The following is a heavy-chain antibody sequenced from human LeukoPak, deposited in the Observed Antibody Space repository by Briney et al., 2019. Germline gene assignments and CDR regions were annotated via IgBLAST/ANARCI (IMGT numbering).Heavy chain of an antibody. V-gene: IGHV1-69*01. D-gene: IGHD3-22*01. CDR3: ARDYYDSSGYLYYFDY. Sequence: GSSVKVSCKASGGTFSSYAISWVRQAPGQGLEWMGGIIPIFGTANYAQKFQGRVTITADESTSTAYMELSRLRSDDTAVYYCARDYYDSSGYLYYFDYWGQGTLVTVSS. J-gene: IGHJ4*02. CDR1: GGTFSSYA. CDR2: IIPIFGTA.